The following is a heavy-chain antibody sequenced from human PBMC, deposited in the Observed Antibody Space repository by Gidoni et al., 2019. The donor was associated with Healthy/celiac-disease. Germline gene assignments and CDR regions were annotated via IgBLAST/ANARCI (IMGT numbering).Heavy chain of an antibody. CDR2: INHSGST. CDR1: TGSFSGYY. V-gene: IGHV4-34*01. CDR3: ARGGLLPNWFDP. Sequence: QVQLQPWGAGLLKPSETLSLTCAVYTGSFSGYYWSWIRQPPGKGLDWIGEINHSGSTNYNPSLKSRVTISVDTSKNQFSLKLSSVTAADTAVYYCARGGLLPNWFDPWGQGTLVTVSS. J-gene: IGHJ5*02. D-gene: IGHD2-21*02.